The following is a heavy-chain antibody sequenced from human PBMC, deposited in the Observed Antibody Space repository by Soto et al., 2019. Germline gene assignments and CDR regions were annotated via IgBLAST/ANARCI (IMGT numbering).Heavy chain of an antibody. CDR3: ARGPRYSGHYGMDV. D-gene: IGHD3-10*01. Sequence: PSETLSLTCTVSGGSINRYYRSWIRQPAGKGLEWVGRIYSSGSCKYNSSLKSRVTMSVDTSKNQFSLKLTSVTAADKAVYCWARGPRYSGHYGMDVWGQGTTVTVAS. J-gene: IGHJ6*02. CDR2: IYSSGSC. V-gene: IGHV4-4*07. CDR1: GGSINRYY.